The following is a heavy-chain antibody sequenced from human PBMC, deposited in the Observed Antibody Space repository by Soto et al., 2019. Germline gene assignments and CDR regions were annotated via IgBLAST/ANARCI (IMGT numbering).Heavy chain of an antibody. CDR1: GYTFTSYG. D-gene: IGHD6-13*01. CDR3: ARRGYSSSWYYYYYYGMDV. Sequence: SVKVSCKASGYTFTSYGISWVRQAPGQGLEWMGGIIPIFGTANYAQKFQGRVTITADESISTVYMELSSLRSEDTAVYYCARRGYSSSWYYYYYYGMDVWGQGTTVTVSS. J-gene: IGHJ6*02. V-gene: IGHV1-69*13. CDR2: IIPIFGTA.